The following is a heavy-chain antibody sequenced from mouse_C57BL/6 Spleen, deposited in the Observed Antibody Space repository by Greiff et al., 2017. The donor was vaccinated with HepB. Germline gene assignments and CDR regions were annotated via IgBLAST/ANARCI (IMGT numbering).Heavy chain of an antibody. J-gene: IGHJ3*01. V-gene: IGHV1-22*01. CDR1: GYTFTDYN. D-gene: IGHD1-1*01. CDR3: ASPYYGSSSCAY. Sequence: VQLQQSGPELVKPGASVKMSCKASGYTFTDYNMHWVKQSHGKSLEWIGYINPNNGGTSYNQKFKGKATLTVNKSSSTAYMELRSLTSEDSAVYYCASPYYGSSSCAYWGQGTLVTVSA. CDR2: INPNNGGT.